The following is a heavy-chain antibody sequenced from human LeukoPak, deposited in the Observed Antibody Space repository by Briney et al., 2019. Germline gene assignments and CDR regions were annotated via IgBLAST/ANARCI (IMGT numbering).Heavy chain of an antibody. Sequence: SETLSLTCTVSGGSISSHYWSWIRQPPGKGLEWIGYIYYSGSTNYNPSLKSRVTISLDTSKNQFSLKLTSVTAADTAVYYCARDPPYTSVDSSGYYYGWFDPWGQGTLVTVSS. V-gene: IGHV4-59*11. CDR1: GGSISSHY. CDR2: IYYSGST. J-gene: IGHJ5*02. D-gene: IGHD3-22*01. CDR3: ARDPPYTSVDSSGYYYGWFDP.